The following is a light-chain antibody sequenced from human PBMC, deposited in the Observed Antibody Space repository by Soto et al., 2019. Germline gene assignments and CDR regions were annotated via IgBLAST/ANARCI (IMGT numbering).Light chain of an antibody. CDR1: SSDVGGYNY. V-gene: IGLV2-8*01. CDR2: EVN. CDR3: NSYAGSNNVV. Sequence: QSALTQPPSASGSPGQSVTISCTGTSSDVGGYNYVSWYQLHPRKAPKLMIYEVNKRPSGVPDRFSGSKSGNTASLTVSGLQAEDEADYYCNSYAGSNNVVFGGGTKLTVL. J-gene: IGLJ2*01.